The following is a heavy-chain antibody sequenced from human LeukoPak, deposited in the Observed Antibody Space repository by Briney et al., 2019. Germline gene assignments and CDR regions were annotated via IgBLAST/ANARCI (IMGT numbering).Heavy chain of an antibody. D-gene: IGHD3-22*01. Sequence: ASVTVSFKSSGYSFTIYYMHWVRQAPGQGHEWMGKINPSGGTTTYAQKFQGRVTMTSDTSTNTVYIELRSLRSDDTSVYFCAREILYYDSSCYYGVWFDRWGQGTLVTVSS. V-gene: IGHV1-46*01. CDR2: INPSGGTT. CDR1: GYSFTIYY. CDR3: AREILYYDSSCYYGVWFDR. J-gene: IGHJ5*02.